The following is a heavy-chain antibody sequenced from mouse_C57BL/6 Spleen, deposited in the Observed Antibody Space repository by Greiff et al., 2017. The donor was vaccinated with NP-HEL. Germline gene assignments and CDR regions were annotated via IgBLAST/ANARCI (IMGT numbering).Heavy chain of an antibody. CDR1: GYSITSGYY. CDR3: ARDFYGGRYFDV. V-gene: IGHV3-6*01. D-gene: IGHD1-1*01. J-gene: IGHJ1*03. Sequence: EVKLLESGPGLVKPSQSLSLTCSVTGYSITSGYYWNWIRQFPGNKLEWMGYISYDGSNNYNPSLKNRISITRDTSKNQFFLKLNSVTTEDTATYYCARDFYGGRYFDVWGTGTTVTVSS. CDR2: ISYDGSN.